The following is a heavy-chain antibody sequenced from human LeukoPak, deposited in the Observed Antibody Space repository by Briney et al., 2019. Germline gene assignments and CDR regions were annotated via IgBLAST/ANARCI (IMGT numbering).Heavy chain of an antibody. J-gene: IGHJ3*02. D-gene: IGHD3-22*01. V-gene: IGHV1-2*02. CDR2: INPNSGGT. CDR1: GYTFTGYY. CDR3: ARVYDSSGYYSNDAFDI. Sequence: GASVKVSCKASGYTFTGYYMHWVRQAPGQGLEWMGWINPNSGGTNYAQKFQGRVTMTRDTSISTAYMELSRLRSDDTAVYYCARVYDSSGYYSNDAFDIWGQGTMVTVSS.